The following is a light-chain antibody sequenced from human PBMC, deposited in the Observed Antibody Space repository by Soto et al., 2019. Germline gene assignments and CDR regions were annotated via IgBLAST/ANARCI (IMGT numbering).Light chain of an antibody. J-gene: IGLJ2*01. CDR1: NIGSKS. CDR2: DDS. Sequence: SYELTQPPSVSVAPGQTARITCGGNNIGSKSVHWYQQKPGQAPVLVVYDDSDRPSAIPERFSGSNSGNTATLTISRVEAGDEADYYCQVWDSRSDHVVFGGGTKVTVL. V-gene: IGLV3-21*02. CDR3: QVWDSRSDHVV.